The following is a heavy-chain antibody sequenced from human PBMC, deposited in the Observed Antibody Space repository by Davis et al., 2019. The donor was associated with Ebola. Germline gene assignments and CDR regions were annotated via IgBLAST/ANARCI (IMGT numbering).Heavy chain of an antibody. J-gene: IGHJ4*02. CDR2: SDPEDGEK. D-gene: IGHD3-10*01. CDR1: GYTLTELS. Sequence: ASVPVSCKLSGYTLTELSIHWVRQAPGKALEWLGGSDPEDGEKIYAQKFQGRVIMTEDTSTDTAFMELSSLRSEDTAVYYCSTEYGDYWGQGTLVTVSS. V-gene: IGHV1-24*01. CDR3: STEYGDY.